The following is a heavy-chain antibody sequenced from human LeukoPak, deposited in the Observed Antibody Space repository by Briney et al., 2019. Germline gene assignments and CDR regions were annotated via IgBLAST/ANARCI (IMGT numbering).Heavy chain of an antibody. CDR1: GGSFSGYY. Sequence: SETLSLTCAVYGGSFSGYYWSWIRQPPGKGLEWIGEINHSGSTNYNPSLKSRVTISVDTSKNQFSLKLSSVTAADTAVYYCARLADEYFDWLWSDFDYWGQGTLVTVSS. D-gene: IGHD3-9*01. CDR3: ARLADEYFDWLWSDFDY. V-gene: IGHV4-34*01. J-gene: IGHJ4*02. CDR2: INHSGST.